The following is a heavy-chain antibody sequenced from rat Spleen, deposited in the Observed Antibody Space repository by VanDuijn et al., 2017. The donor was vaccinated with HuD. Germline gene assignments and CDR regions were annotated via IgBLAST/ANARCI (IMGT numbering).Heavy chain of an antibody. D-gene: IGHD4-3*01. CDR2: ISYDGRRN. Sequence: EVQLVESGGGLVQPGRSLKLSCAASGFTFNNYGMAWVRQAPAKGLEWVAAISYDGRRNYYRDSVKGRFTISRDNAKSSLYLQMDSLRSEDTATYHCVRQDTSGYSNWFSYWGQGTLVTVSS. CDR1: GFTFNNYG. V-gene: IGHV5-29*01. J-gene: IGHJ3*01. CDR3: VRQDTSGYSNWFSY.